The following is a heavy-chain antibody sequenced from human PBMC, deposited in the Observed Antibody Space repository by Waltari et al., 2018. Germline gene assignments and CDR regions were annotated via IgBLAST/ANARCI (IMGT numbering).Heavy chain of an antibody. D-gene: IGHD3-22*01. CDR2: IYYSVRT. V-gene: IGHV4-31*03. Sequence: QVQLQESGPGLVKPSQTLSLPCTVSGGSISSGGYYWSWIRQHPGKGLEWIGYIYYSVRTDYNPSVKSRVTISVDTSKNQFSLKLSSVTAADTAVYYCARVSDYDSSGYREYAFDIWGQGTMVTVSS. CDR3: ARVSDYDSSGYREYAFDI. CDR1: GGSISSGGYY. J-gene: IGHJ3*02.